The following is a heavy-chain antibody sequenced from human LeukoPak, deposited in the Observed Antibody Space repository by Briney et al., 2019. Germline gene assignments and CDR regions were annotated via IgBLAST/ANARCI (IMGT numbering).Heavy chain of an antibody. V-gene: IGHV4-34*11. CDR2: IYYSGAT. CDR1: GGSFSGYY. CDR3: AGYRSGWYIEPND. J-gene: IGHJ4*02. Sequence: PSETLSLTCAVYGGSFSGYYWSWIRQPPGKGLEWIGSIYYSGATYYNSSLKSRASISLDTSNNHFSLTLDSATAADTAVYYCAGYRSGWYIEPNDWGQGTLVTVSA. D-gene: IGHD6-19*01.